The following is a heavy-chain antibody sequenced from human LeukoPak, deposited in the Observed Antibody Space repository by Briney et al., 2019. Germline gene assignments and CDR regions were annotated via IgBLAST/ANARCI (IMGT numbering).Heavy chain of an antibody. Sequence: ASVKVSCKAFGYTFTSYGISWVRQAPGQGLEWMGWISAYNGNTNYAQKLQGRVTMTTDTSTSTAYMELRSLRSGDTAVYYCARATPAGYYYGMDVWGQGTTVTVSS. J-gene: IGHJ6*02. CDR3: ARATPAGYYYGMDV. CDR1: GYTFTSYG. CDR2: ISAYNGNT. V-gene: IGHV1-18*01.